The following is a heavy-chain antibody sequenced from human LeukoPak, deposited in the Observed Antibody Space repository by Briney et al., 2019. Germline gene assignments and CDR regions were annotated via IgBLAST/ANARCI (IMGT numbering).Heavy chain of an antibody. J-gene: IGHJ5*02. CDR1: GGSISSGGYY. V-gene: IGHV4-31*03. CDR3: ARGNWNYLDWFDP. D-gene: IGHD1-7*01. Sequence: NPSETLSLTCTVSGGSISSGGYYWSWIRQHPGKGLEWIGYIYYSGSTYYNPSLKSRVTISVDTSKNQFSLKLSSVTAADTAVYYCARGNWNYLDWFDPWGQGTLVTVSS. CDR2: IYYSGST.